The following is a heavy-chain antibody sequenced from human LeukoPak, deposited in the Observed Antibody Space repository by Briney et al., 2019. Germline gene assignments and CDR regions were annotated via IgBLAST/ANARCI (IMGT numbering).Heavy chain of an antibody. Sequence: PSETLSLTCAVYGGSFSGYYWSWIRQPPGKGLEWIGEINHSGSTNYNPSLKSRVTISVDTSKNQFSLNLTSVTAADTAVYFCARPGIAATGAFDCWGQGTLVTVSS. CDR2: INHSGST. CDR1: GGSFSGYY. V-gene: IGHV4-34*01. D-gene: IGHD6-13*01. J-gene: IGHJ4*02. CDR3: ARPGIAATGAFDC.